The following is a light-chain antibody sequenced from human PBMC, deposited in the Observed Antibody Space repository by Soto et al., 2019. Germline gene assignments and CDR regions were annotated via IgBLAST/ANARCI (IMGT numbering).Light chain of an antibody. J-gene: IGKJ1*01. CDR3: QQYNNWLWT. CDR2: DAS. CDR1: QSVSRN. Sequence: EIVRTQSPATLSVSPGERATLSCRARQSVSRNVAWYQQNRGQAPRLLSHDASTRAIGISDRFSGSRSGTEITLTVRSLLSEDFAVYCCQQYNNWLWTFGQGTKVEIK. V-gene: IGKV3-15*01.